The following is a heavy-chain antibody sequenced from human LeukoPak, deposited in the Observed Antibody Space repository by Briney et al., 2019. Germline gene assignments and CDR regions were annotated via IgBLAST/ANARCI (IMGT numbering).Heavy chain of an antibody. CDR1: GGSISSSSYY. J-gene: IGHJ3*02. D-gene: IGHD3-3*01. V-gene: IGHV4-39*01. CDR2: IYYSGST. Sequence: SETLSLTCTVSGGSISSSSYYWGWIRQPPGKGLEWIGSIYYSGSTYYNPSLKSRVTISADTSKNQFSLKLSSVTAADTAVYYCARRYDFWSGYPYAFDIWGQGTMVTVSS. CDR3: ARRYDFWSGYPYAFDI.